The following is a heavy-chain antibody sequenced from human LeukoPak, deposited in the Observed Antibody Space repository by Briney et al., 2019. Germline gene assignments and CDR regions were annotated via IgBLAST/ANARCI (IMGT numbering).Heavy chain of an antibody. CDR2: INHSGST. Sequence: PSETLSLTCAVYGGSFSGYYWSWIRQPPGKGLEWIGEINHSGSTNYNPSLKSRVTISVDTSKNQFSLKLNSVTAADTAVYYCARGGVTTYDYWGQGTLVTVSS. D-gene: IGHD3-22*01. J-gene: IGHJ4*02. V-gene: IGHV4-34*01. CDR3: ARGGVTTYDY. CDR1: GGSFSGYY.